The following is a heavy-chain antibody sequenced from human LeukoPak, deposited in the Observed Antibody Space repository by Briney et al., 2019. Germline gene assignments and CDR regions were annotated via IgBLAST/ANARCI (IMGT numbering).Heavy chain of an antibody. CDR2: INHSGST. Sequence: PSETLSLTCAVYGGSFSGYYWSWIRQPPGKGLEWIGEINHSGSTNYNPSLKSRVAISVDTSKNQFSLKLSSVTAADTAVYYCARRRGGSYDNRYNWFDPWGQGTLVTVSS. J-gene: IGHJ5*02. V-gene: IGHV4-34*01. CDR1: GGSFSGYY. D-gene: IGHD1-26*01. CDR3: ARRRGGSYDNRYNWFDP.